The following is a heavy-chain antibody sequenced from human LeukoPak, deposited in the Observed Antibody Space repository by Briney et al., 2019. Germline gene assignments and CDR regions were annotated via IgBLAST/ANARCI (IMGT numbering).Heavy chain of an antibody. D-gene: IGHD3-16*02. J-gene: IGHJ4*02. Sequence: GGSLRLSCAASRFTFSDYYISWIRQAPAKGLAWVSYISSSGSTIYFADSVKGRFTISRDNAKNSLYLQMNSLRAEDTAVYYCARVGTYDYVWGSYRLLDYWGQGTLVTVSS. V-gene: IGHV3-11*01. CDR3: ARVGTYDYVWGSYRLLDY. CDR2: ISSSGSTI. CDR1: RFTFSDYY.